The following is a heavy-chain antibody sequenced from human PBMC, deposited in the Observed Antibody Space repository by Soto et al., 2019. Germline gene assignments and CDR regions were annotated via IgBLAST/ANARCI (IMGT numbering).Heavy chain of an antibody. CDR2: VYTTGST. V-gene: IGHV4-4*07. CDR1: GVSINTYY. Sequence: SETLSLTCTVTGVSINTYYWSWIRQSAVKGLEWIVRVYTTGSTNYNPSLKSRVAISVDTSRNQFSLSLRSVTAADTAVYYCARGRKQQLINWFDPWG. J-gene: IGHJ5*02. CDR3: ARGRKQQLINWFDP. D-gene: IGHD6-13*01.